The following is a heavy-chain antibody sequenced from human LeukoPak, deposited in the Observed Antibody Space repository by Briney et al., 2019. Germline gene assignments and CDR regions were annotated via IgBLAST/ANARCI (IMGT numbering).Heavy chain of an antibody. CDR2: ISSSSSYI. V-gene: IGHV3-21*01. CDR1: GFTFSSYA. D-gene: IGHD1-26*01. Sequence: GGSLRLSCAASGFTFSSYAMSWVRQAPGKGLEWVSSISSSSSYIYYADSVKGRFTISRDNAKNSLYLQMNSLRAEDTAVYYCARVGSGSSNAFDIWGQGTMVTVSS. CDR3: ARVGSGSSNAFDI. J-gene: IGHJ3*02.